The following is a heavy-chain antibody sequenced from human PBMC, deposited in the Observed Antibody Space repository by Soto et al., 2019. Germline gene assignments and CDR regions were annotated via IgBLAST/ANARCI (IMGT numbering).Heavy chain of an antibody. Sequence: PGESLKISCKGSGYSSTSYWIGWVRQMPGKGLEWMGIIYPGDSDTRYSPSFQGQVTISADKSISTAYLQWSSLKASDTAMYYCARHYYYDSSGYGPVAFDIWGQGTMVTVSS. CDR3: ARHYYYDSSGYGPVAFDI. CDR2: IYPGDSDT. V-gene: IGHV5-51*01. J-gene: IGHJ3*02. CDR1: GYSSTSYW. D-gene: IGHD3-22*01.